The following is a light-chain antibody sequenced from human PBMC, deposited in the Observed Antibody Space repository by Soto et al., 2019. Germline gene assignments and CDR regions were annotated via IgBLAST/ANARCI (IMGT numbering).Light chain of an antibody. Sequence: EIVLTHSPGTVSLSPGERATLSCRASQSVSSSYLAWYQQKPGQAPRLLIYGASSRATGIPDRFSGSGSGTDFTLTISSLQSEDFAVYYCQQYNSWPLTFGGGTKVDIK. J-gene: IGKJ4*01. CDR1: QSVSSSY. V-gene: IGKV3-20*01. CDR2: GAS. CDR3: QQYNSWPLT.